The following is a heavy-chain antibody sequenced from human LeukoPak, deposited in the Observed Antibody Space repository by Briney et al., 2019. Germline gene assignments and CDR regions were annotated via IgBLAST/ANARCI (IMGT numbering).Heavy chain of an antibody. CDR3: TTDVRRTMVRGVIPDH. CDR1: GFTFSNAW. J-gene: IGHJ4*02. V-gene: IGHV3-15*01. D-gene: IGHD3-10*01. Sequence: GGSLRLSCAASGFTFSNAWMSWVRQAPGKGLEWVGRIKSKTDGGTTDYAAPVKGRFTISRDDSKNTLYLQMNSLKTEDTAVYYCTTDVRRTMVRGVIPDHWGQGTLVTVSS. CDR2: IKSKTDGGTT.